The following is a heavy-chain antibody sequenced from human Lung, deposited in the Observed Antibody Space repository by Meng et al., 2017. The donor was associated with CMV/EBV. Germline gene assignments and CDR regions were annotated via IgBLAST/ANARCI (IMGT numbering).Heavy chain of an antibody. J-gene: IGHJ4*02. V-gene: IGHV4-4*02. CDR1: GGSISSSNL. CDR3: ARIERRRILKYCGSDCSTTDY. CDR2: IYHSGNT. Sequence: QVQLQESGPGLVKPSGTLSPTCAVSGGSISSSNLWTWVRQVPGKGLEWIGEIYHSGNTNYNPSLKSRVTISVDKFKNQFSLKLGSVTAADTAVYYCARIERRRILKYCGSDCSTTDYWGQGTLVTVSS. D-gene: IGHD2-21*02.